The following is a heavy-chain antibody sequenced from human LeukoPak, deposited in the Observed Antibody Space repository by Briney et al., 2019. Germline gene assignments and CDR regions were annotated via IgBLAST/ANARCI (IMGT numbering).Heavy chain of an antibody. CDR2: IRYDGSNK. D-gene: IGHD6-13*01. CDR3: AREPIAAAWLYTFDI. CDR1: GFTFTTYG. J-gene: IGHJ3*02. V-gene: IGHV3-30*02. Sequence: GGSLRLSCAASGFTFTTYGMHWVRQAPGKGLEWVAFIRYDGSNKYYADSAKGRFTISRDNSKNTLYLQMNSLRSEDTAVYYCAREPIAAAWLYTFDIWGQGTMVTVSS.